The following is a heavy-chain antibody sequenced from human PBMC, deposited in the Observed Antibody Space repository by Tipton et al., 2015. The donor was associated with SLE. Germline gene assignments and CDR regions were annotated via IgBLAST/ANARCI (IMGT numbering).Heavy chain of an antibody. V-gene: IGHV3-21*01. CDR1: GFTFNTYS. CDR3: ARDFVFGGGTVGGFDW. Sequence: VQLVQSGGGLVKPGGSLRLSCAASGFTFNTYSMNWVRQAPGKGLEWVSSISSGSSYIYYADSVKGRFTISRDNAKNSLYLQMNSLRAEDTAVYYCARDFVFGGGTVGGFDWWGQGTLVTVSS. CDR2: ISSGSSYI. D-gene: IGHD2-15*01. J-gene: IGHJ4*02.